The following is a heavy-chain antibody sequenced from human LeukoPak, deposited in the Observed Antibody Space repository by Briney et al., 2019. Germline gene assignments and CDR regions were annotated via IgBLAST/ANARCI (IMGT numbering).Heavy chain of an antibody. CDR3: ARDRKWDGFDY. D-gene: IGHD1-26*01. J-gene: IGHJ4*02. V-gene: IGHV3-33*01. CDR1: GFTFSSYG. CDR2: IWYDGSNK. Sequence: GGSLRLSCAASGFTFSSYGMHWVRQAPGKGLEWVAVIWYDGSNKYYADSVKGRFTISRDNSKNTLYLQMNSLRAEDTAVYYCARDRKWDGFDYWGQGTLVTVSS.